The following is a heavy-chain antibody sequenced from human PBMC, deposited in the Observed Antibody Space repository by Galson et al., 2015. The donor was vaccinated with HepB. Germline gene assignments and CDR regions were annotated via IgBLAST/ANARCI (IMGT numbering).Heavy chain of an antibody. J-gene: IGHJ4*02. V-gene: IGHV3-48*01. CDR1: GFSFSAYS. CDR2: ISSSGSII. D-gene: IGHD2-2*02. CDR3: VRDLYRRLNRSFPPGDS. Sequence: SLRLSCAVSGFSFSAYSMNWVRQAPGKGLEWVSYISSSGSIIHYADSVKGRFTIFRDNAKNSLYLQMTSLRVEDTAVYYCVRDLYRRLNRSFPPGDSWGQGTLVTVSS.